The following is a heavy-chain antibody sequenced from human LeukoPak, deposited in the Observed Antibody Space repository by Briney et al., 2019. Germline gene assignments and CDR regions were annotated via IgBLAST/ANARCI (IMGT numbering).Heavy chain of an antibody. CDR3: ARRLLGYYDSSGYPYYDAFDI. Sequence: GESLKISCKGSGYSFTSYWIGWVRQMPGKGLEWMGIIYPGDSDTRYSPSFQGQVTISADKSISTAYLRWSSLKASDTAMYYCARRLLGYYDSSGYPYYDAFDIWGQGTMVTVSS. J-gene: IGHJ3*02. CDR1: GYSFTSYW. D-gene: IGHD3-22*01. CDR2: IYPGDSDT. V-gene: IGHV5-51*01.